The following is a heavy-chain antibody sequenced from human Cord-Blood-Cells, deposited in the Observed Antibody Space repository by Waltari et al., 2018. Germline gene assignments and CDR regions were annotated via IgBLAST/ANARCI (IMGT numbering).Heavy chain of an antibody. CDR3: ARVLVTGTNFDY. J-gene: IGHJ4*02. CDR1: GFTFSSSW. V-gene: IGHV3-7*01. D-gene: IGHD1-7*01. Sequence: EVQLVESGGGLVQPGGSLRLSCAASGFTFSSSWMSWVSQAPGKGLEWVANIKQDGSEKYYVDSVKGRFTISRDNAKNSLYLQMNSLRAEDTAVYYCARVLVTGTNFDYWGQGTLVTVSS. CDR2: IKQDGSEK.